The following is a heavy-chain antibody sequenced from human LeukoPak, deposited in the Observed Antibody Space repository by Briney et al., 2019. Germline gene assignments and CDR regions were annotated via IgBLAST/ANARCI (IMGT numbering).Heavy chain of an antibody. CDR3: AKDRWVSSSSPFDC. V-gene: IGHV3-23*01. D-gene: IGHD6-6*01. CDR1: GLTFTRYA. CDR2: ISGSGDTT. J-gene: IGHJ4*02. Sequence: PGGSLRLSCAASGLTFTRYAMSWVRQAPGKGLEWVSAISGSGDTTYYADSVKGRFTISRDNSKNTLYLQMNSLRAEDTAVYHCAKDRWVSSSSPFDCWGQGTLVTVSS.